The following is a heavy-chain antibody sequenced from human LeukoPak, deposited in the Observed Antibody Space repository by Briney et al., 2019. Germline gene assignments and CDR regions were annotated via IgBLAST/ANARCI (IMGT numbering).Heavy chain of an antibody. V-gene: IGHV1-69*01. CDR1: GGTFSSYA. D-gene: IGHD3-10*01. Sequence: SVKVSCKASGGTFSSYAISWVRQAPGQGLEWMGGVIPIFGTANYAQKFQGRVTITADESTSTAYMELSSLRSEDTAVYYCARGLEWFGEFYYGMDVWGKGTTVTVSS. CDR3: ARGLEWFGEFYYGMDV. CDR2: VIPIFGTA. J-gene: IGHJ6*04.